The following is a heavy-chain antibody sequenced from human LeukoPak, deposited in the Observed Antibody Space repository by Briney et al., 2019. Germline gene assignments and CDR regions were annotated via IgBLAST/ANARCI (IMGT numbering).Heavy chain of an antibody. V-gene: IGHV4-39*07. Sequence: PSETLSLTCTVSGGSISSSSYYWGWIRQPPGKGLEWIGSFSYSGTTYYNSSLKSRVTISVDTSKIQFSLKLSSVTAADTAVYYCARVDRYNWNYLRGWFDPWGQGTLVTVSS. J-gene: IGHJ5*02. CDR2: FSYSGTT. CDR3: ARVDRYNWNYLRGWFDP. D-gene: IGHD1-7*01. CDR1: GGSISSSSYY.